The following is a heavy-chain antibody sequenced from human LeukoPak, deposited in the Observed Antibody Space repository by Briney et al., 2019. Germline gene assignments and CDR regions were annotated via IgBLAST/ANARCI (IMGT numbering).Heavy chain of an antibody. V-gene: IGHV3-23*01. CDR1: GFTLSNYA. D-gene: IGHD5-18*01. CDR2: MSGSGSSR. J-gene: IGHJ4*02. Sequence: PGGSLRLSCAASGFTLSNYAMSWVRQAPGKGLEWVSSMSGSGSSRYHADSVKGRFTISRDNAKNSLYLQMNSLRAEDTAVYYCARGREQLFGYWGQGTLVTVSS. CDR3: ARGREQLFGY.